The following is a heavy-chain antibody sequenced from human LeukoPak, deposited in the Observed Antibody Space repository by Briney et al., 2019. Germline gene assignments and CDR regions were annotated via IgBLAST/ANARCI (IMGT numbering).Heavy chain of an antibody. CDR3: ARDKGGGRFDY. CDR1: GYSFTGYY. D-gene: IGHD4-23*01. CDR2: INPNSGGT. Sequence: ASVMVSCKDSGYSFTGYYMHCVLRATGQGLVWMGWINPNSGGTNYAQKFQGRVTMTRDTSISTAYMELSRLRSDDTAVYYCARDKGGGRFDYWGQGTLVTVSS. V-gene: IGHV1-2*02. J-gene: IGHJ4*02.